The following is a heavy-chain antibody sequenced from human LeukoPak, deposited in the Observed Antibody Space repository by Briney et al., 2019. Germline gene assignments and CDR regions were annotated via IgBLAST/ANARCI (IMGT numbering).Heavy chain of an antibody. J-gene: IGHJ4*02. Sequence: SETLSLTCTVSGGSISSYYWSWIRQPPGKGLEWIGYIHYSGSTNYNPSLKSRVTMSVDSPKNQFSLKLSSVTAADTAVYYCARAHQGIRSSSWWFDYWGQGTLVTVSS. D-gene: IGHD6-13*01. CDR1: GGSISSYY. CDR2: IHYSGST. CDR3: ARAHQGIRSSSWWFDY. V-gene: IGHV4-59*01.